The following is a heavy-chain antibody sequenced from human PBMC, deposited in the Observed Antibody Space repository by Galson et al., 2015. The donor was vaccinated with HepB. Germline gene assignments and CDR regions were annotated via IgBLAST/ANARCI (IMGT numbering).Heavy chain of an antibody. CDR2: IKTKIEGATT. Sequence: SLRLSCAASGFTFSNPWMSWAPQAPGKGLEWVGRIKTKIEGATTDYAAPVKGRFIISRDDAKTTLYLQMNSLKIEYTAVYYCTSTKVSGSYSTYWGHGTLVTVFS. CDR3: TSTKVSGSYSTY. CDR1: GFTFSNPW. D-gene: IGHD3-10*01. V-gene: IGHV3-15*01. J-gene: IGHJ4*01.